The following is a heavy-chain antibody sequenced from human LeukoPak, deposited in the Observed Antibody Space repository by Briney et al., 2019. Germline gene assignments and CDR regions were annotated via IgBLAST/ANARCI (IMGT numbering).Heavy chain of an antibody. J-gene: IGHJ3*02. V-gene: IGHV4-39*07. CDR1: GGSISSSSYY. D-gene: IGHD3-22*01. Sequence: SETLPLTCTVSGGSISSSSYYWGWIRQPPGKGPEWIGNVYYSGTTYYNPSLKSRVTISVDTSKNQFSLKLSSVTAADTAVYYCARGRYYDSSGYLVWGAFDIWGQGTMVTVSS. CDR3: ARGRYYDSSGYLVWGAFDI. CDR2: VYYSGTT.